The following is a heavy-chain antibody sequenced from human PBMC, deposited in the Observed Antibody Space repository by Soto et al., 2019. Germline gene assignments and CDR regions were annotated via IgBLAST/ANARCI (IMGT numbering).Heavy chain of an antibody. Sequence: SETLSLTCAVYGGSFSGYYWSWIRQPPGKGLEWIGEINHSGSTNYNPSLKSRVTISVDTSKNQFSLKLSSVTAADTAVYYCARVARSYYYGSGSFPYYYYYGMDVWGQGTTVTVSS. CDR1: GGSFSGYY. V-gene: IGHV4-34*01. J-gene: IGHJ6*02. CDR3: ARVARSYYYGSGSFPYYYYYGMDV. CDR2: INHSGST. D-gene: IGHD3-10*01.